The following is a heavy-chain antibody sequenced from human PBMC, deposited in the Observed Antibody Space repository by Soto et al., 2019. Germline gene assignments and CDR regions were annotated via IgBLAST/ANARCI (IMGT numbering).Heavy chain of an antibody. D-gene: IGHD2-15*01. CDR1: GYTFTSYA. Sequence: QVQLVQSGAVVKKPGASVKVSCKASGYTFTSYAMHWVRQAPGQRLEWMGWINAGNGNTKYSQKFQGRVTITRDTSASTAYMELSSLRSEDTAVYYCAMGYCSGGSCYSIGYFQHWGQGTLVTVSS. CDR3: AMGYCSGGSCYSIGYFQH. J-gene: IGHJ1*01. V-gene: IGHV1-3*01. CDR2: INAGNGNT.